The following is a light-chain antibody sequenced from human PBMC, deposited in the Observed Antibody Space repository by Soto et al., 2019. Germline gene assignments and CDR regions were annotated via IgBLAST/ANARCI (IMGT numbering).Light chain of an antibody. CDR1: QSVSSN. Sequence: EIVMTQSPATLSVSPGERATLSCRASQSVSSNLAWYQQKPGQAPRLLIYGASTRATGIPARFSGSGSETEFTLTISSLQSEDSAVYYCQQYNNWPLTFGGGTKVEIK. CDR3: QQYNNWPLT. CDR2: GAS. V-gene: IGKV3-15*01. J-gene: IGKJ4*01.